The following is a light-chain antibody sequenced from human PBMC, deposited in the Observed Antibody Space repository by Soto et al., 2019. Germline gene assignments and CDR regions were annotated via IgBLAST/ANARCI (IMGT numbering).Light chain of an antibody. CDR2: AAS. J-gene: IGKJ2*01. V-gene: IGKV1-9*01. CDR1: QGISSY. CDR3: LLLNSYPPT. Sequence: IQLTQSPSSLSASVGDRVTITCRASQGISSYLAWYQQKPGKAPKFLIYAASTLQRGVPSRFSGSGSGTDFNLTISSLEPEDFATYLSLLLNSYPPTFGQGTELEIK.